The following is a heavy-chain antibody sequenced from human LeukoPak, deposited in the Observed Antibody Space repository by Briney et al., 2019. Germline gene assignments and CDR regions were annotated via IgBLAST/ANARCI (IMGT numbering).Heavy chain of an antibody. V-gene: IGHV3-30*04. Sequence: GGSLRLSCAASGFTFSSYAMHWVRQAPGKGLEWVAVISYDGSNKYYADSVKGRFTISRDNSENTLYLQMNSLRAEDTAVYYCARDSPSLFDYWGQGTLVTVSS. D-gene: IGHD3-16*02. J-gene: IGHJ4*02. CDR1: GFTFSSYA. CDR3: ARDSPSLFDY. CDR2: ISYDGSNK.